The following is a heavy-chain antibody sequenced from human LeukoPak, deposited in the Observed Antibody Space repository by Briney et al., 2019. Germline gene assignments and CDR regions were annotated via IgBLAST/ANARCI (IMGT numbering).Heavy chain of an antibody. J-gene: IGHJ6*03. CDR2: IYYSGST. V-gene: IGHV4-59*12. CDR3: ARANMIVGYYYMDV. D-gene: IGHD3-22*01. CDR1: GGSISTYY. Sequence: SETLSLTCTVSGGSISTYYRCWIRKPPEKGLEWIGYIYYSGSTNYSPSLQSRVTISVDTSRNQFSLRLISVTAADTAVYYCARANMIVGYYYMDVWGKGTTVTVSS.